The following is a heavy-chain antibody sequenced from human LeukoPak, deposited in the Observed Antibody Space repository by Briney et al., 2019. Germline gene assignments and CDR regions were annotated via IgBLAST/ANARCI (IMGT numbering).Heavy chain of an antibody. J-gene: IGHJ4*02. CDR1: GFTLTNHG. D-gene: IGHD1-26*01. V-gene: IGHV3-23*01. Sequence: PGGSLRLSCAVSGFTLTNHGVSWVRQAPGKGLEWVSIITGTGGKYYGDSVKGRFVLSRDNSRNTVYLEMNNLKAEDTAIYYCATRSVVGRGGQGTLVIVSS. CDR2: ITGTGGK. CDR3: ATRSVVGR.